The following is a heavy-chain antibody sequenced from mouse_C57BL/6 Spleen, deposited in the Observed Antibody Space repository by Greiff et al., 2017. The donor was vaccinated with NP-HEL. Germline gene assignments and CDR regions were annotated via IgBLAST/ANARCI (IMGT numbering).Heavy chain of an antibody. CDR2: INPSSGYT. D-gene: IGHD2-5*01. CDR3: ATYYSKNYYAMDY. Sequence: VKLQQSGAELAKPGASVKLSCKASGYTFTSYWMHWVKQRPGQGLEWIGYINPSSGYTKYNQKFKDKATLTADKSSSTAYMQLSSLTYEDSAVYYCATYYSKNYYAMDYWGQGTSVTVSS. CDR1: GYTFTSYW. V-gene: IGHV1-7*01. J-gene: IGHJ4*01.